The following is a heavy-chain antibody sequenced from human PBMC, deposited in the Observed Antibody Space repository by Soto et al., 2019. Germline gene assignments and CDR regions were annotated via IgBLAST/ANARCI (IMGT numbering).Heavy chain of an antibody. D-gene: IGHD1-7*01. J-gene: IGHJ4*02. CDR3: AKAHGNLVHPHFDE. V-gene: IGHV3-23*01. CDR1: GFTFNRYA. CDR2: IIAGGDTT. Sequence: EVQRFESGGGLVQPGGSLRLSCAASGFTFNRYAMGWVRQATGKGLEWISAIIAGGDTTYFADSVRGRFTISRDNSKNTMYLQMNSLRAEDTDVYFCAKAHGNLVHPHFDEWGKGALVSVSS.